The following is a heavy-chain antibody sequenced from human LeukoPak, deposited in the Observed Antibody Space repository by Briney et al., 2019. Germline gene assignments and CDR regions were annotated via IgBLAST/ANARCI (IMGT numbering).Heavy chain of an antibody. D-gene: IGHD6-6*01. CDR1: GGSFSGYH. Sequence: PSETLSLTCAVYGGSFSGYHWSWIRQPPGKGLEWIGEINHRGSTNYNPSLKSQVTMSVDTSKNQFSLKLSSVTAADTAVYYCARGRGAARFVTIEFDYWGQGAPVTVSS. CDR2: INHRGST. CDR3: ARGRGAARFVTIEFDY. J-gene: IGHJ4*02. V-gene: IGHV4-34*01.